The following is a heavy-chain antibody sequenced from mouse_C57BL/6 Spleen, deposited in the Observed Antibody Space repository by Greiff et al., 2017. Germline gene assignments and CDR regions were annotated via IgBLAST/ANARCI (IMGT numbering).Heavy chain of an antibody. Sequence: VQLQQSGAELARPGASVKMSCKASGYTFTSYTMHWVKQRPGQGLEWIGYINPSSGYTKYNQKFKDKATLTADKSSSTAYMQLSSLTSEDSAVYYCARYGYDVWFAYWGQGTLVTVSA. V-gene: IGHV1-4*01. CDR1: GYTFTSYT. D-gene: IGHD2-2*01. J-gene: IGHJ3*01. CDR2: INPSSGYT. CDR3: ARYGYDVWFAY.